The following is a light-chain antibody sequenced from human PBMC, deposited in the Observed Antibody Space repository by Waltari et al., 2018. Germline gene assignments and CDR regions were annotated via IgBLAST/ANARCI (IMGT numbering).Light chain of an antibody. J-gene: IGLJ1*01. V-gene: IGLV3-21*04. Sequence: YVLTQPPSVSVAPGRTATIACGGDTIDYKSLSWYQQRPGQAPVLVIYDDDDRPSGIPERFSASNSGNVAALTISGVEVADEADYYCQIWDSRTNQFIFGPGTRLTVV. CDR2: DDD. CDR1: TIDYKS. CDR3: QIWDSRTNQFI.